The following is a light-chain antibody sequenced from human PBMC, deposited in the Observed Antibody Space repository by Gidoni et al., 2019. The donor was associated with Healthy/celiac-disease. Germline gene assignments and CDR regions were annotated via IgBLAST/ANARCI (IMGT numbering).Light chain of an antibody. J-gene: IGKJ3*01. Sequence: DIQMTQSPSSLSASVGDRVTITCRASQSISSYLTWYQQKPGKAPKLLLYAASSLQSGVPSRFSGSGSGTDFTLTISSLQPEDFATYYCQQSYSTPGVFGPGTKVDIK. CDR1: QSISSY. CDR3: QQSYSTPGV. CDR2: AAS. V-gene: IGKV1-39*01.